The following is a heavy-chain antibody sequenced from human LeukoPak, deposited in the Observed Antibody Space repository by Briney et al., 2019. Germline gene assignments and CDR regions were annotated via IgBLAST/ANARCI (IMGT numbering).Heavy chain of an antibody. Sequence: SETLSLTCTVSGGSISSYYWSWIRQPAGKGLEWIGRIYASGNPNYNPSLQSRVTMSVDTSKNLFALKLSSVSAADTAVYHCARQGVATAIDYWGQGSLVGVSS. CDR3: ARQGVATAIDY. V-gene: IGHV4-4*07. CDR2: IYASGNP. J-gene: IGHJ4*02. CDR1: GGSISSYY. D-gene: IGHD2-21*02.